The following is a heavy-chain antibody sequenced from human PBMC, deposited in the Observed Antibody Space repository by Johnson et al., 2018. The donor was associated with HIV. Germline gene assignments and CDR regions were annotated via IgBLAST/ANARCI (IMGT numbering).Heavy chain of an antibody. CDR1: GFTFSSYG. CDR2: ISYDGSNK. D-gene: IGHD2-8*02. CDR3: AREGGVHCTGGVCYRSTDAFDF. V-gene: IGHV3-30*19. Sequence: QVQLVESGGGVVQPGGSLRLSCAASGFTFSSYGMHWVRQAPGKGLEWVAVISYDGSNKYYADSVKGRFTISRDNSKNTLYLQMNSLRAEDTAVYYCAREGGVHCTGGVCYRSTDAFDFWGQGTMVTVSS. J-gene: IGHJ3*01.